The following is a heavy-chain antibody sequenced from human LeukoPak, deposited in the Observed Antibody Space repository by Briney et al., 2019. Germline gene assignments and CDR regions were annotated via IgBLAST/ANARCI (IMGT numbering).Heavy chain of an antibody. V-gene: IGHV1-18*01. CDR1: GYTFTSYG. CDR2: ISAYNGNT. D-gene: IGHD5-12*01. Sequence: GASVKVSCKASGYTFTSYGISWVRQAPGQGLEWMGWISAYNGNTNYAQKLQGRVTMTTDTSTSTAYMELRSLRSDDTAVYYCARDRPEYSGYDDNWFHPWRQGTLVSVSS. CDR3: ARDRPEYSGYDDNWFHP. J-gene: IGHJ5*02.